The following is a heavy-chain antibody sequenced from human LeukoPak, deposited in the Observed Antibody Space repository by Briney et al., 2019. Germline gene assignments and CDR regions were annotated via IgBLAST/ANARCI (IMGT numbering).Heavy chain of an antibody. D-gene: IGHD2-15*01. CDR1: GYTFTSYY. CDR3: ARDPGYCSGGSCYYYYMDV. CDR2: INPSGGST. Sequence: ASVKVPCKASGYTFTSYYMDWVRQAPGQGLEWMGIINPSGGSTSYAQKFQGRVTMTRDTSTSTVYMELSSLRSEDTAVYYCARDPGYCSGGSCYYYYMDVWGKGTTVTVSS. V-gene: IGHV1-46*01. J-gene: IGHJ6*03.